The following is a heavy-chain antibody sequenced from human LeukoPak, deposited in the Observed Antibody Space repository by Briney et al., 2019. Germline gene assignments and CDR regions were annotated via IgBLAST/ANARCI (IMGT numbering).Heavy chain of an antibody. Sequence: KPSETLSLTCTVSGDYISSGSYYWSWIRQPAGKGLEWIGRIYSNGDTKFNPSLKSRVTISLDTSKNQFSLKLSSATAADTAVYYCASRHSKQQPYYYYMDIWGKGTTVTVSS. CDR3: ASRHSKQQPYYYYMDI. CDR1: GDYISSGSYY. CDR2: IYSNGDT. J-gene: IGHJ6*03. V-gene: IGHV4-61*02. D-gene: IGHD6-13*01.